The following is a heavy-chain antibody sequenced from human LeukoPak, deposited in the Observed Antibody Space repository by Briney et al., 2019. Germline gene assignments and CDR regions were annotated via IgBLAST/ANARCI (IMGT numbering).Heavy chain of an antibody. CDR1: GYTFTSYG. V-gene: IGHV1-18*01. CDR3: ARNFYSNYLGVDY. D-gene: IGHD4-11*01. Sequence: ASVKVSCKASGYTFTSYGISWVRQAPGQGLEWMGWISAYSGNRNYAQKFQGRVSMTIDTSTRTTYMDLSSLRSDDTAVYFCARNFYSNYLGVDYWGQGTLVTVSS. CDR2: ISAYSGNR. J-gene: IGHJ4*02.